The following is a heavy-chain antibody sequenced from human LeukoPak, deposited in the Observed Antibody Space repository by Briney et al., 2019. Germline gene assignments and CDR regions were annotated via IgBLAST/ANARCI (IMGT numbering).Heavy chain of an antibody. J-gene: IGHJ6*02. Sequence: QPGRSLRLSCAASGFTFSSYWMHWVRQAPGKGLVWVSRINSDGSGTSYADSVKGRFTISRDNAKNTLYLQMNSLRAEDTAVYYCAILRLGNYYYYGMDVWGQGTTVTVSS. V-gene: IGHV3-74*01. D-gene: IGHD3-10*01. CDR1: GFTFSSYW. CDR3: AILRLGNYYYYGMDV. CDR2: INSDGSGT.